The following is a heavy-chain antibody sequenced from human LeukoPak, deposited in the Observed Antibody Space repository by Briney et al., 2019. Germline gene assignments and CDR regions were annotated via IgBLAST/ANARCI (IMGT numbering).Heavy chain of an antibody. CDR3: ARVPGTFDL. Sequence: ASVKVSCKASGYTFTDYYMYWVRQAPGQGLEWMGRINPNSGDTNYAQKFQGRVTMTRDTSISAAYMELTRLRSDDTAVYYCARVPGTFDLWGQGTMVTVSS. CDR1: GYTFTDYY. J-gene: IGHJ3*01. V-gene: IGHV1-2*06. CDR2: INPNSGDT.